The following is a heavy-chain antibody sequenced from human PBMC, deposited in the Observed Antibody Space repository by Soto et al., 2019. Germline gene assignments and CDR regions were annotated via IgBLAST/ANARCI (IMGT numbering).Heavy chain of an antibody. V-gene: IGHV4-39*01. Sequence: QLQLQESGPGLVKPSETLSLTCTVSGGSISSSSYYWGWIRQPPGKGLEWIGSIYYSGSTYYNPSLKSRVTISVDTSKNQFSLKLSSVTAADTAVYYCARQVREWLAYVYWGQGTLVTVSS. D-gene: IGHD6-19*01. CDR3: ARQVREWLAYVY. CDR1: GGSISSSSYY. CDR2: IYYSGST. J-gene: IGHJ4*02.